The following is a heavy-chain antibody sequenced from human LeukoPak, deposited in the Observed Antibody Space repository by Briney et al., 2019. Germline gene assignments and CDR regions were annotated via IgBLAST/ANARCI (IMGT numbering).Heavy chain of an antibody. Sequence: ASVKVSCKASGYTFTGYYMHWVRPAPGQGLEWMGWINPNSGGTNYAQKFQGRVTMTRDTSISTAYMELSRLRSDDTAVYYCARHDIVVVPAAMSRSSSWYLYWGQGTLVTVSS. J-gene: IGHJ4*02. D-gene: IGHD2-2*01. CDR1: GYTFTGYY. CDR2: INPNSGGT. CDR3: ARHDIVVVPAAMSRSSSWYLY. V-gene: IGHV1-2*02.